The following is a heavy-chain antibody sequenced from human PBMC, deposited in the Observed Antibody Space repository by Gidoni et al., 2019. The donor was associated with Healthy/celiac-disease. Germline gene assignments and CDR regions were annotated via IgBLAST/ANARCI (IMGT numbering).Heavy chain of an antibody. CDR1: AFTFSSYG. CDR2: IWYDGSNK. Sequence: QVQLVESGGRVVQLGRSLRLSCAASAFTFSSYGMHWVRQAPGKGLEWVAVIWYDGSNKYYADSVKGRFTISRDNSKNTLYLQMNSLRAEDTAVYYCARDTVNYGMDVWGQGTTVTVSS. CDR3: ARDTVNYGMDV. J-gene: IGHJ6*02. V-gene: IGHV3-33*01.